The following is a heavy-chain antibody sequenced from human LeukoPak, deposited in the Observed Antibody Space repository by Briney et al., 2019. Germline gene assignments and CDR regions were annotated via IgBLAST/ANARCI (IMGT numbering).Heavy chain of an antibody. CDR1: GGSISSGDYY. Sequence: PSQTLSLTCTVSGGSISSGDYYWSWIRQPPGKGLEWIGYNHYSGSTNYNPSLKSRVTISLDTSKNQFPLKLSSVTAADAAVYYCVREGYCTVTSCHYYFDSWGRGALVTVSS. CDR2: NHYSGST. V-gene: IGHV4-61*08. D-gene: IGHD2-2*01. J-gene: IGHJ4*02. CDR3: VREGYCTVTSCHYYFDS.